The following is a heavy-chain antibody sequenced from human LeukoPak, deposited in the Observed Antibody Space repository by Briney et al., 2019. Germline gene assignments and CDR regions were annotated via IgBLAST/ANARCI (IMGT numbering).Heavy chain of an antibody. V-gene: IGHV3-23*01. CDR2: VGGFGRRT. J-gene: IGHJ4*02. CDR3: AKGGSSWYYFDY. CDR1: GFTFANTW. Sequence: GGSLRLSCAASGFTFANTWMHWVRQAPGKGLEWVSTVGGFGRRTYYADSVQGRFTISRDNSKNTLFLQMNSLRAEDTAAYYCAKGGSSWYYFDYWGQGTLVTVSS. D-gene: IGHD6-13*01.